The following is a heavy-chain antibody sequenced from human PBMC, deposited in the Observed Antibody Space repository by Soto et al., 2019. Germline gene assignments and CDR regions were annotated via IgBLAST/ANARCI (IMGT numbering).Heavy chain of an antibody. CDR2: IWYDGSNK. J-gene: IGHJ3*02. V-gene: IGHV3-33*01. Sequence: GALRLSCAASGFTFSSYGMHWVRQAPGKGLEWVAVIWYDGSNKYYADSVKGRFTISRDNSKNTLYLQMNSLRAEDTAVYYCAREGGSYGDAFDIWGQGTMVTVSS. CDR1: GFTFSSYG. D-gene: IGHD1-26*01. CDR3: AREGGSYGDAFDI.